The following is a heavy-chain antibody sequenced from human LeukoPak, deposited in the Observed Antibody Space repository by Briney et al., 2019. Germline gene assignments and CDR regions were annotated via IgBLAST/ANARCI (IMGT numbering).Heavy chain of an antibody. Sequence: GGSLSLSCAASGFTFSNYAMNWVRQAPGKGLEWVSYISHSSSTIYYSDSVKGRFTISRDNAENSLYLQMNSLRDEDTAVYYCARRGDNDYWGQGTLVTVSS. V-gene: IGHV3-48*02. CDR2: ISHSSSTI. CDR3: ARRGDNDY. CDR1: GFTFSNYA. D-gene: IGHD7-27*01. J-gene: IGHJ4*02.